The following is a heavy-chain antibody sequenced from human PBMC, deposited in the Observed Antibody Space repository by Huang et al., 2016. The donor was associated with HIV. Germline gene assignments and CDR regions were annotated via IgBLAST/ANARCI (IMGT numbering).Heavy chain of an antibody. D-gene: IGHD3-3*01. J-gene: IGHJ6*02. CDR1: GLSVSGNY. V-gene: IGHV3-53*01. CDR2: FDNGDDT. Sequence: EAQVVESGGGLTQPGGSLRLSCVVSGLSVSGNYMTWVRQAPGKGLEWIALFDNGDDTFYADSVKGRFTISRDNSRNTVFLQMNSLRAEDTAVYYCATFTIFGVDKGVWGQGTTVTVSS. CDR3: ATFTIFGVDKGV.